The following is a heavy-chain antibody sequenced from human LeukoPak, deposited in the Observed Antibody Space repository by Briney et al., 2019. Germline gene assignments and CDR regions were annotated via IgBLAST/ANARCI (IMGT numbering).Heavy chain of an antibody. V-gene: IGHV1-18*01. CDR2: ISAQHGQT. CDR3: AGSLGYCTSNVCYLKY. CDR1: GYSETFYG. J-gene: IGHJ4*02. D-gene: IGHD2-8*01. Sequence: ASVKVSCKTSGYSETFYGITWVRQVAGQGLEWMGWISAQHGQTEYAPNSQDRVTMTTDTYTNTAYMELRSLRSDDTAVYYCAGSLGYCTSNVCYLKYWGQGTLVTVSS.